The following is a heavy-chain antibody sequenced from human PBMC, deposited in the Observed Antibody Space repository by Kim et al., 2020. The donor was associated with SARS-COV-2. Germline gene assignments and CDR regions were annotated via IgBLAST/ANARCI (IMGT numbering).Heavy chain of an antibody. D-gene: IGHD6-13*01. CDR2: ISWDGGST. J-gene: IGHJ4*02. Sequence: GGSLRLSCAASGFTFDDYATHWVRQAPGKGLEWVSLISWDGGSTYYADSVKGRFTISRDNSKNSLYLQMNSLRAEDTALYYCAKDSAADTHGFDYWGQGTLVTVSS. CDR3: AKDSAADTHGFDY. V-gene: IGHV3-43D*03. CDR1: GFTFDDYA.